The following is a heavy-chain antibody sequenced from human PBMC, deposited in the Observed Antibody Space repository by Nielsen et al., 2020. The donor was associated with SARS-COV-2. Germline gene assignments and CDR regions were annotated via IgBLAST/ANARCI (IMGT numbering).Heavy chain of an antibody. CDR2: INHSGST. Sequence: GSLRLSCAVYGGSFSGYYWSWIRQPPGKGLEWIGEINHSGSTNYNPSLKSRVTISVDMSKNQFSLKLSSVTAADTAVYYCARLRYSSGLDYWGQGTLVTVSS. CDR1: GGSFSGYY. CDR3: ARLRYSSGLDY. D-gene: IGHD6-19*01. V-gene: IGHV4-34*01. J-gene: IGHJ4*02.